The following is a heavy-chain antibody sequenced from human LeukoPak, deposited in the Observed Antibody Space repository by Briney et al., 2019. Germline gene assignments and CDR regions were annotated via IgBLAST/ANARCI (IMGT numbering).Heavy chain of an antibody. V-gene: IGHV3-23*01. CDR1: GFTFSSYA. Sequence: GGSLRLSCAASGFTFSSYAMSWVRQAPGKGLEWVSAISGSGGSTYYADSVKGRFTISRDNSKNTLYLQVNSLRAEDTAVYYCTRHVDPYYDSSAPADYWGQGTLVTVSS. CDR2: ISGSGGST. J-gene: IGHJ4*02. D-gene: IGHD3-22*01. CDR3: TRHVDPYYDSSAPADY.